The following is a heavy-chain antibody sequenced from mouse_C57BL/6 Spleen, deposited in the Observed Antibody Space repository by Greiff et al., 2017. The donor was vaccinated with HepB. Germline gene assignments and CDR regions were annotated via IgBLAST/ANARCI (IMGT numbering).Heavy chain of an antibody. CDR2: IDPSDSYT. V-gene: IGHV1-69*01. Sequence: QVQLQQPGAELVMPGASVKLSCKASGYTFTSYWMHWVKQRPGQGLEWIGEIDPSDSYTNYNQKFKGKSTLTVYKSSSTAYMQLSSLTSEDSAVYYCARTFITTVVEDAMDYWGQGTSVTVSS. CDR1: GYTFTSYW. J-gene: IGHJ4*01. D-gene: IGHD1-1*01. CDR3: ARTFITTVVEDAMDY.